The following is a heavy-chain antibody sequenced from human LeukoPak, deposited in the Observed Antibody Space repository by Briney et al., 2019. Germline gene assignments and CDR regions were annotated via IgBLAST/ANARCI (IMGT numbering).Heavy chain of an antibody. Sequence: PSETLSVTRTVSLDSTTSNLWSWVRQPPGKCQQWIGEIHRSGSPNYNPSLQSRVTISIDRSRNQIALELSSVTAADTAVYYCAREIFGGYNPGAYWGQGILVTVSS. D-gene: IGHD3-3*01. CDR1: LDSTTSNL. CDR2: IHRSGSP. J-gene: IGHJ4*02. CDR3: AREIFGGYNPGAY. V-gene: IGHV4-4*02.